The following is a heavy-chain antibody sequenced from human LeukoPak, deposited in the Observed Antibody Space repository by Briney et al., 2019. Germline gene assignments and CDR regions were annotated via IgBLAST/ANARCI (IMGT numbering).Heavy chain of an antibody. CDR2: ISAYNGNT. D-gene: IGHD5-24*01. Sequence: ASVKVSCKASGYTFTSYGISWVRQAPGQGLERMGWISAYNGNTNYAQKLQGRVTMTTDTSTSTAYMELRSLRSDDTAVYYCARNRWLQRRYYFDYWGQGTLVTVSS. CDR3: ARNRWLQRRYYFDY. V-gene: IGHV1-18*01. CDR1: GYTFTSYG. J-gene: IGHJ4*02.